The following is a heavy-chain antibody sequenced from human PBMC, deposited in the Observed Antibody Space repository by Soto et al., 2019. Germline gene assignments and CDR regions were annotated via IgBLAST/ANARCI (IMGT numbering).Heavy chain of an antibody. CDR3: ARVRMTTVSVYYFDY. Sequence: ASVKVSCKASGYTFTGYYMHWVRQAPGQGLEWMGWINPNSGGTNYAQKFQGWVTVTRDTSISTAYMELSRLRSDDTAVYYCARVRMTTVSVYYFDYWGQGTLVTVSS. D-gene: IGHD4-17*01. J-gene: IGHJ4*02. CDR1: GYTFTGYY. V-gene: IGHV1-2*04. CDR2: INPNSGGT.